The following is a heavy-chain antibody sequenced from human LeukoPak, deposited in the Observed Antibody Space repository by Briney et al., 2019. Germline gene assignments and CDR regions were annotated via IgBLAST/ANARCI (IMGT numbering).Heavy chain of an antibody. CDR2: IKEDGSES. D-gene: IGHD2-2*01. J-gene: IGHJ4*02. CDR1: EFIFSTYW. CDR3: AKESGSSTDFDY. V-gene: IGHV3-7*03. Sequence: PGGSLRLSCAASEFIFSTYWMSWVRQAPGKGLEWVANIKEDGSESHYVDSVKGRFTISRDNAKNSLYLQMNSLRAEDTAVYYCAKESGSSTDFDYWGQGTLVTVSS.